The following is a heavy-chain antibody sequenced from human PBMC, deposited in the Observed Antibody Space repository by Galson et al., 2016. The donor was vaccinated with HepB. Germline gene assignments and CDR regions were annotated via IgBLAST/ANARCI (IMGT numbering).Heavy chain of an antibody. V-gene: IGHV1-69*06. CDR1: GGSLSNYG. D-gene: IGHD3-10*01. J-gene: IGHJ6*02. CDR3: AGQRVESRLNMVRGRLSEDQYYYGLDV. CDR2: IIPVSASP. Sequence: SVKVSCKASGGSLSNYGISWIFQAPGQGLEWMGGIIPVSASPNYAQKFQGRVTIFADTSTNTAYLEVYRLRSKDTAIYYCAGQRVESRLNMVRGRLSEDQYYYGLDVWGQGTTVSVSS.